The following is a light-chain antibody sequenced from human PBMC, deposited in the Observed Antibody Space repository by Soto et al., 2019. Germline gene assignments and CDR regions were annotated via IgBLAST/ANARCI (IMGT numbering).Light chain of an antibody. J-gene: IGKJ4*01. Sequence: EIVLTQAPCTLSLSPGERATLSCRASQSVSSSYLAWYQQKPGQAPRLLIYGASSRATGIPDRFSGSGSGTDFTLTISTLEPADFGVYYCQQYGSPPLSFGGGTKVEIK. CDR1: QSVSSSY. V-gene: IGKV3-20*01. CDR3: QQYGSPPLS. CDR2: GAS.